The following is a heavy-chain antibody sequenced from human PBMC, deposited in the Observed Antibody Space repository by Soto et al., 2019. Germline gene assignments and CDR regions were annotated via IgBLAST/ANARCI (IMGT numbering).Heavy chain of an antibody. CDR3: AKDPTGTGYLDY. J-gene: IGHJ4*02. D-gene: IGHD1-7*01. Sequence: EVQLLESGGGLVQPGGSLRLSCAASGFTFSSYAMSWVRQAPGKGLEWVSAISGSGGRTYYADSVKGRFTISRDNSKNTLYLQMNSLRAEDTAVYYCAKDPTGTGYLDYWGQGTLVTVSS. CDR2: ISGSGGRT. V-gene: IGHV3-23*01. CDR1: GFTFSSYA.